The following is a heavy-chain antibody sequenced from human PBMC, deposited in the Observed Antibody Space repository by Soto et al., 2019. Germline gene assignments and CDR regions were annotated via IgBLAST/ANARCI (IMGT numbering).Heavy chain of an antibody. J-gene: IGHJ4*02. CDR2: FSLSGTT. Sequence: LSLTCSVSGASIAGSSYWSWIRQPAGKGLEWIGRFSLSGTTNYSPSLRSRVTMSADVSKNQFSLRLTSVTAADTALYYCARGMTPPGAPAWYYFDSWGQGTLVTVSS. CDR3: ARGMTPPGAPAWYYFDS. CDR1: GASIAGSSY. D-gene: IGHD2-8*02. V-gene: IGHV4-4*07.